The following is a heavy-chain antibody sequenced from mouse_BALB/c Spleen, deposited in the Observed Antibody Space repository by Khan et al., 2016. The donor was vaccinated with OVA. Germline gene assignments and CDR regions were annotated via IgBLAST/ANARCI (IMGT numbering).Heavy chain of an antibody. CDR3: ARLAYYYNSEGFAY. Sequence: EVKLEESGGDLVKTGGSLKLSCAASGFTFSTYGMSWVRQTPDKRLEWVATISSGGHYTYYIDSVKGRFTISRDNAENILYMQMNSLRSEDTAMYYCARLAYYYNSEGFAYWGQGTLVTVSA. V-gene: IGHV5-6*02. D-gene: IGHD1-1*02. CDR1: GFTFSTYG. CDR2: ISSGGHYT. J-gene: IGHJ3*01.